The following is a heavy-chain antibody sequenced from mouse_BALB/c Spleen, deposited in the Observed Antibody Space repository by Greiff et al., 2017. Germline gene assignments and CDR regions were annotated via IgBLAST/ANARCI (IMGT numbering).Heavy chain of an antibody. J-gene: IGHJ4*01. Sequence: QVQLKQPGAELVKPGASVKLSCKASGYTFTSYWMHWVKQRPGQGLEWIGEINPSNGRTNYNEKFKSKATLTVDKSSSTAYMQLSSLTSEDSAVYYCARFTGRYAMDYWGQGTSVTVSS. CDR1: GYTFTSYW. CDR2: INPSNGRT. CDR3: ARFTGRYAMDY. V-gene: IGHV1S81*02. D-gene: IGHD4-1*01.